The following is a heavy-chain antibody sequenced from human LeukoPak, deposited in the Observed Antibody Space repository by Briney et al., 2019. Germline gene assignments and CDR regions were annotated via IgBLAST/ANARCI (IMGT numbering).Heavy chain of an antibody. J-gene: IGHJ6*04. CDR3: AELGITMIGGV. CDR2: ISSSGSTI. V-gene: IGHV3-48*04. CDR1: GFSFSSYG. Sequence: PGGTLRLSCAASGFSFSSYGMTWVRQAPGKGLEWVSYISSSGSTIYYADSVKGRFTISRDNAKNSLYLQMNSLRAEDTAVYYCAELGITMIGGVWGKGTTVTISS. D-gene: IGHD3-10*02.